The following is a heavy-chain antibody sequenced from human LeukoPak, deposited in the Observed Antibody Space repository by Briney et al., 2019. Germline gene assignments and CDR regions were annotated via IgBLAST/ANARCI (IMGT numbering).Heavy chain of an antibody. CDR2: INPNSGGT. V-gene: IGHV1-2*06. Sequence: GASVKVSCKASGYTFTGYYMHWVRQAPGQGLEWMGRINPNSGGTNYAQKFQGRVTKTRDTSISTAYMELSRLRSDDTAVYYCARGGPSATIFGGADYWGQGTLVTVSS. CDR3: ARGGPSATIFGGADY. CDR1: GYTFTGYY. J-gene: IGHJ4*02. D-gene: IGHD3-3*01.